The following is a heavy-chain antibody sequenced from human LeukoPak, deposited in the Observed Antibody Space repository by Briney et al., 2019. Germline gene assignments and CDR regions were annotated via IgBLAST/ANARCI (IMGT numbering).Heavy chain of an antibody. J-gene: IGHJ6*02. V-gene: IGHV4-31*03. CDR1: GGSFSSGGYY. Sequence: PSETLSLTCTVSGGSFSSGGYYWSWIRQHPGRGLEWIGYVYYSGSTFYKPSLKSRVTISVDTSKNQFSLKLSSVTAADTAVYYCARALYSGYDDYYYYGMDVWGQGTTVTVSS. D-gene: IGHD5-12*01. CDR2: VYYSGST. CDR3: ARALYSGYDDYYYYGMDV.